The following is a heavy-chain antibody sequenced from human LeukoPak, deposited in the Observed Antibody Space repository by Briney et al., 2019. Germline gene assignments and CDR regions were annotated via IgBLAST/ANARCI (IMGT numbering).Heavy chain of an antibody. CDR1: GFTFSSYA. CDR2: ISSNGGST. Sequence: PGGSLRLSCAASGFTFSSYAMHWVRQAPGKGLEYVSAISSNGGSTHYANSVKGRFTISRDNSKNTLYLQMNSLRAEDTAVYYCAKALYVDIVAPFDYWGQGTLVTVSS. CDR3: AKALYVDIVAPFDY. V-gene: IGHV3-64*01. D-gene: IGHD5-12*01. J-gene: IGHJ4*02.